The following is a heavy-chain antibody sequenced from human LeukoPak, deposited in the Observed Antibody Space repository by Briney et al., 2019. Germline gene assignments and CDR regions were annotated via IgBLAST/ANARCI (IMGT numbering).Heavy chain of an antibody. CDR1: GFTFSSYA. CDR3: ASDKIAAAGTDYYYGMDV. Sequence: GSLRLSCAASGFTFSSYAMHWVRQAPGKGLEYVSAISSNGDNTYYTNSVKGRFTISRDNSKNTLYLQMGSLRAEDMAVYYCASDKIAAAGTDYYYGMDVWGQGTTVTVSS. J-gene: IGHJ6*02. CDR2: ISSNGDNT. V-gene: IGHV3-64*01. D-gene: IGHD6-13*01.